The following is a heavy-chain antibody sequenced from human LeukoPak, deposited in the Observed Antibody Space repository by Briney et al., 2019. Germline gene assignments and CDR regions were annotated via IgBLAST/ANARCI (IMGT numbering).Heavy chain of an antibody. CDR1: GGSISSYY. V-gene: IGHV4-59*01. Sequence: SSETLSLTCTVSGGSISSYYWSWIRQPPGKGLEWIGYIYYSGSTNYNPSLKSRVTISVDTSKNQFSLKLSSVTAADTAVYYCAREGYYGDYVDYWGQGTLVTVSS. D-gene: IGHD4-17*01. J-gene: IGHJ4*02. CDR3: AREGYYGDYVDY. CDR2: IYYSGST.